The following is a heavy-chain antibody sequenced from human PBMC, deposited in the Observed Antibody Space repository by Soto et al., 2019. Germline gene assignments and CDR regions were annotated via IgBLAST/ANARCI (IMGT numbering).Heavy chain of an antibody. CDR3: ARDLNDVYRRNYSYGMDV. V-gene: IGHV1-46*01. CDR2: INPSGGST. D-gene: IGHD2-8*01. CDR1: GYTFTSYY. J-gene: IGHJ6*04. Sequence: RASVKVSCKASGYTFTSYYMHWVRQAPGQGLEWMGIINPSGGSTSYAQKFRGRVTMTRDASTSTVYMELSSLRYEDTAVYYCARDLNDVYRRNYSYGMDVWGAEPPVTFST.